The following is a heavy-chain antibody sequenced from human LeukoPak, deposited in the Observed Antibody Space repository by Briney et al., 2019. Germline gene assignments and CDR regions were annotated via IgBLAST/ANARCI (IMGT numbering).Heavy chain of an antibody. CDR1: GGSISSYY. V-gene: IGHV4-59*01. J-gene: IGHJ4*02. CDR2: IYYSGST. D-gene: IGHD1-26*01. CDR3: ARGHSGSYYALGY. Sequence: PSETLSLACTVSGGSISSYYWSWIRQPPGKGLEWIGYIYYSGSTNYNPSLKSRVTISVDTSKNQFSLKLSSVTAADTAVYYCARGHSGSYYALGYWGQGTLVTVSS.